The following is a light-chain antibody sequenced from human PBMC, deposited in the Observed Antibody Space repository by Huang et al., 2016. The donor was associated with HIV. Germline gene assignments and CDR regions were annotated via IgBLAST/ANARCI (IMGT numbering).Light chain of an antibody. CDR1: QDIANY. CDR3: QQYDSLPPWT. V-gene: IGKV1-33*01. J-gene: IGKJ1*01. Sequence: DIQMTQSPSSLSASVGDRVTISCQASQDIANYLNWYQQKPGQAPKLLIYDASTLQTGVPSRFSGSGSGTDFSCTISSLQPEDIATYYCQQYDSLPPWTFGQGTKVE. CDR2: DAS.